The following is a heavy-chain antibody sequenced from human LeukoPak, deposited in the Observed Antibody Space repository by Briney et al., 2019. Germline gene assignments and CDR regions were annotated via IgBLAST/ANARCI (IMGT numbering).Heavy chain of an antibody. CDR2: TSGGSTSK. Sequence: PGGSLRLSCTVSGFRLSDYSMNWVRQAPGKGLEWVSYTSGGSTSKHYADSVEGRFTISRDNAKNSLFLQMNSLRVEDTAIYYCAREDTVLIQYNYHHYAMDVWGQGTTVTVSS. CDR1: GFRLSDYS. J-gene: IGHJ6*02. V-gene: IGHV3-48*04. CDR3: AREDTVLIQYNYHHYAMDV. D-gene: IGHD5-18*01.